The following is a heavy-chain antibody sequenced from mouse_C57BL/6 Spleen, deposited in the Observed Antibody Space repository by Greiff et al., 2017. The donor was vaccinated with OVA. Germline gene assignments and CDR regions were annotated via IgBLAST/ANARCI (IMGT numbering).Heavy chain of an antibody. CDR3: AREERSYAMDY. CDR2: IDPSDSET. CDR1: GYTFTSYW. V-gene: IGHV1-52*01. J-gene: IGHJ4*01. Sequence: QVQLQQPGAELVRPGSSVKLSCKASGYTFTSYWLHWVKQRPIQGLEWIGNIDPSDSETHYNQKFKDKATLTVDKSSSTAYMQLSSLTSEDSAVYYCAREERSYAMDYWGQGTSVTVSS.